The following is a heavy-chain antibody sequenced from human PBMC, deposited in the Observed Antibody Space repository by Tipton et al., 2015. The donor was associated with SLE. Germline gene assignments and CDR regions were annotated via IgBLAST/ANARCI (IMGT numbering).Heavy chain of an antibody. CDR3: AREDHSTYIY. CDR1: GFTFSNYA. V-gene: IGHV3-23*01. CDR2: IIGSGANT. D-gene: IGHD4-11*01. Sequence: SLRLSCAASGFTFSNYAMTWVRQAPGKGLEWVSSIIGSGANTYYADSVRGRFTISRDNPKTTLFLQMDSLRAEDTAVYYCAREDHSTYIYWGQGTLLTVSS. J-gene: IGHJ4*02.